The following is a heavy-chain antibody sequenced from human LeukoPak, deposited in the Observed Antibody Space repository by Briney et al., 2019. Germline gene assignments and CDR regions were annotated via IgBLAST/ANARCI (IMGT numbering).Heavy chain of an antibody. Sequence: LGGSLQISCQGSGSPFSNYWIGWVRQVPGKGLEWMGIIYPGDSDTRYSPSFEGQVTISADKSISTAYLQWSSLKASDTAMYYCARHYYDYVWGSYGIDYWGQGTLVTVSS. CDR1: GSPFSNYW. J-gene: IGHJ4*02. V-gene: IGHV5-51*01. CDR2: IYPGDSDT. D-gene: IGHD3-16*01. CDR3: ARHYYDYVWGSYGIDY.